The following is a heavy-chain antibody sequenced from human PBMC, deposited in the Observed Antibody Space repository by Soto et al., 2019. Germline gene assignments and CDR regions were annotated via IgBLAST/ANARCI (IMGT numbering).Heavy chain of an antibody. CDR2: ISGSGGST. CDR1: GFTFSSYA. CDR3: AKDHRFGVVIIQYYFDY. J-gene: IGHJ4*02. Sequence: PGGSLRLSYAASGFTFSSYAMSWVRQAPGKGLEWVSAISGSGGSTYYADSVKGRFTISRDNSKNTLYLQMNSLRAEDTAVYYCAKDHRFGVVIIQYYFDYWGQGTLVTVSS. D-gene: IGHD3-3*01. V-gene: IGHV3-23*01.